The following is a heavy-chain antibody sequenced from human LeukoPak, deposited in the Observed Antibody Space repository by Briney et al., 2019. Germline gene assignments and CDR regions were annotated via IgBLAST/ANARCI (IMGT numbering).Heavy chain of an antibody. D-gene: IGHD3-22*01. J-gene: IGHJ4*02. CDR3: ARHHQYYYDSSGNFDY. Sequence: PSETLSLTCAVYGGSFSGYYWSWIRQPPGKGLEWIGEINHSGSTNYNPSLKSRVTISVDTSKNQFSLKLGSVTAADTAVYYCARHHQYYYDSSGNFDYWGQGTLVTVSS. CDR1: GGSFSGYY. V-gene: IGHV4-34*01. CDR2: INHSGST.